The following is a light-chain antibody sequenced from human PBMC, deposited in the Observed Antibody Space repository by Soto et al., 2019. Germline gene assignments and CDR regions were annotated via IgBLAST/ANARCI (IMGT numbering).Light chain of an antibody. CDR3: CSRAVTSTLV. J-gene: IGLJ2*01. CDR1: SSDVGAYNY. Sequence: QSVLTQPRSVSGSPGQSVTISCTGTSSDVGAYNYVSWYQQHPGNAPKLMIYDVTKRPSGVPDRCSGSKSGNTASLTISGLQAEDEADYHCCSRAVTSTLVFGGGTKVTVL. CDR2: DVT. V-gene: IGLV2-11*01.